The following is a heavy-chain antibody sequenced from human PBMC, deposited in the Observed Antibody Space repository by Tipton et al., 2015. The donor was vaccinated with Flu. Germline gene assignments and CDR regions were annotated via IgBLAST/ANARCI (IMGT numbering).Heavy chain of an antibody. Sequence: TLSLTCKVSSVSISSGGYYWSWIRQHPGKDLEWIGLISYSGNTYYNPSLKGLGTISVDTSKNQFSPKLSSVTAADTAVYYCARARGYCSGGHCYSYYFDYWGQGTLVTVSS. CDR3: ARARGYCSGGHCYSYYFDY. J-gene: IGHJ4*02. V-gene: IGHV4-31*01. D-gene: IGHD2-15*01. CDR1: SVSISSGGYY. CDR2: ISYSGNT.